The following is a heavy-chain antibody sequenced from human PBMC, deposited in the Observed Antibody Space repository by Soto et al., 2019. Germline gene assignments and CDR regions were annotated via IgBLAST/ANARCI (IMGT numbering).Heavy chain of an antibody. Sequence: SETLSLTCTVSGCPISSYYWSWIRQPPGKGLECIGYIDYSGSTNYNPSLKSRVTISVDTSNNQFSLKLSSVTAADTAVYYCARVRRYTSRPDAFDIWGQGTMVT. CDR3: ARVRRYTSRPDAFDI. D-gene: IGHD6-13*01. CDR2: IDYSGST. CDR1: GCPISSYY. J-gene: IGHJ3*02. V-gene: IGHV4-59*01.